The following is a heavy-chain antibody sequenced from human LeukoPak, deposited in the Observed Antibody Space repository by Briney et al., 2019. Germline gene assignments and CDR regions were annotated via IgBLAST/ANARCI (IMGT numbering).Heavy chain of an antibody. J-gene: IGHJ5*02. V-gene: IGHV1-8*01. Sequence: EASVKVSCKASGYTFTSYDINWVRQATGQGLEWMGWMSPDSGNTGYAQKFQGRVTMTRNTSISTAYMELSSLRSEDTAVYYCARAPKGVYIVAPSNWFDPWGQGTLVTVSS. CDR3: ARAPKGVYIVAPSNWFDP. CDR1: GYTFTSYD. CDR2: MSPDSGNT. D-gene: IGHD5-12*01.